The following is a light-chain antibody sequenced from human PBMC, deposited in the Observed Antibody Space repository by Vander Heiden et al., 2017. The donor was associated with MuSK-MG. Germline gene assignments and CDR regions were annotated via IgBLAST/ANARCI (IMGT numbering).Light chain of an antibody. J-gene: IGLJ3*02. Sequence: QTVVTQEPSLTVSRGGTVTLTCASSTGAVASAYYPNWFQQKPGQAPRPLIYRPINKHSWTPARFSGSLLGGKAALTLSGVQPEDEAEYYCLLFYGGAWVFGGGTKLTVL. V-gene: IGLV7-43*01. CDR2: RPI. CDR1: TGAVASAYY. CDR3: LLFYGGAWV.